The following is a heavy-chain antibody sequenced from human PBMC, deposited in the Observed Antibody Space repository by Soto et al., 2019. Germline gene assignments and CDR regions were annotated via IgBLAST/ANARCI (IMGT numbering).Heavy chain of an antibody. D-gene: IGHD3-22*01. J-gene: IGHJ4*02. Sequence: GESLKISCKGSGYSFSRYWIAWVRQTPGKGLEWMGLIYPGDSDTRYSPSFQGQVTISADKSITTAYLQWSSLKASDTAFYYCARDTFSGDSSGPNYWGQGNLVTVSS. V-gene: IGHV5-51*01. CDR1: GYSFSRYW. CDR3: ARDTFSGDSSGPNY. CDR2: IYPGDSDT.